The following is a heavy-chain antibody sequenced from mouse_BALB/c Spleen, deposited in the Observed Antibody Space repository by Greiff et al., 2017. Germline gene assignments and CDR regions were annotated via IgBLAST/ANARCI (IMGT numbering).Heavy chain of an antibody. CDR2: IYPGDGST. Sequence: QVQLQQSGPELVKPGALVKISCKASGYTFTSYDINWVKQRPGQGLEWIGWIYPGDGSTKYNEKFKDKATLTVDKSSSTAYMQLSSPTSEDSAVYYCARGSFPAWFAYWGQGTLVTVSA. J-gene: IGHJ3*01. V-gene: IGHV1-85*01. CDR1: GYTFTSYD. CDR3: ARGSFPAWFAY. D-gene: IGHD3-1*01.